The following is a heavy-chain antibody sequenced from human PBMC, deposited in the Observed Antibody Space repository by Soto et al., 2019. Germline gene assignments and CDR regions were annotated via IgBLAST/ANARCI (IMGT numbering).Heavy chain of an antibody. Sequence: SETLSLTCTVSGGSISSYYWSCIRQPPGKGLEWIGYIYYRGSTNYNPSLKSRVTISVDTSKNQFSLKLSSVTAADTAVYYCARVGYYYYGMDVWGQGTTVTVSS. J-gene: IGHJ6*02. V-gene: IGHV4-59*01. CDR2: IYYRGST. CDR1: GGSISSYY. CDR3: ARVGYYYYGMDV.